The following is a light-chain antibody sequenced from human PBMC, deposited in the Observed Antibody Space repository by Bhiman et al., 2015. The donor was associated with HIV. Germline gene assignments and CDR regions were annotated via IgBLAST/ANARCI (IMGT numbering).Light chain of an antibody. V-gene: IGLV2-11*01. CDR1: TNDFGGYNY. CDR3: SSLTSSLTYV. Sequence: QSALTQPRSVSGSPGQSVTISCTGTTNDFGGYNYVSWYQHHPGKAPKLMIYDVSERPSGVPDRFSGSKSGNTASLTISGLQAEDEADYYCSSLTSSLTYVFGTGTNVTVL. J-gene: IGLJ1*01. CDR2: DVS.